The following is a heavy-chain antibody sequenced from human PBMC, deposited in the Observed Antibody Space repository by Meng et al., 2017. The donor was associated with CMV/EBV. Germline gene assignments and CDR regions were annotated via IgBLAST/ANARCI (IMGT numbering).Heavy chain of an antibody. CDR1: GFSISDYA. CDR2: ISASGYYT. J-gene: IGHJ4*01. Sequence: AASGFSISDYAVNWVRQAPGKGLEWVSVISASGYYTFYAESVKGRFTIGRDISKNTVYLQTGSLRAEDTATYFCAKAPTRKYYFDFWGHGSLVTVSS. V-gene: IGHV3-23*01. CDR3: AKAPTRKYYFDF. D-gene: IGHD5-24*01.